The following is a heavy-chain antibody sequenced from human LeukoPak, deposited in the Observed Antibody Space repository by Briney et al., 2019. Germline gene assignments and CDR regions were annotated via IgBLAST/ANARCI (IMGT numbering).Heavy chain of an antibody. V-gene: IGHV3-9*01. CDR3: AKDHYYGSGSYLDY. Sequence: PGGSLRLSCAASGFTFDDYAMHWVRQAPGKGLEWVSGISWNSGSTDYADSVKGRFTISRDNAKNSLYLQMNSLRAEDTAVYYCAKDHYYGSGSYLDYWGQGTLVTVSS. CDR1: GFTFDDYA. D-gene: IGHD3-10*01. CDR2: ISWNSGST. J-gene: IGHJ4*02.